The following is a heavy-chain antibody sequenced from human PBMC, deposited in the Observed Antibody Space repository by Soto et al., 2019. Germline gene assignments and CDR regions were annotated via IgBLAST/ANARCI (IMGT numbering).Heavy chain of an antibody. Sequence: PGGSLRLSCGASGFTFSVYAMTRVRQAPGKGLEWVSAISGNGGSTYYADSVKGRFTISRDNSKSTLHLQMNSLRVEDTAVYYCAKDRTFGPPLVRFDSWGQGTLVTVSS. J-gene: IGHJ4*02. V-gene: IGHV3-23*01. CDR3: AKDRTFGPPLVRFDS. CDR1: GFTFSVYA. CDR2: ISGNGGST. D-gene: IGHD6-6*01.